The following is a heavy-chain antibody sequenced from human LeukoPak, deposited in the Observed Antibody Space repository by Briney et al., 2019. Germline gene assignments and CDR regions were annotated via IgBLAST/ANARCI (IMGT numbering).Heavy chain of an antibody. CDR1: GFTFSNYA. D-gene: IGHD6-25*01. CDR2: ISSGGDRR. Sequence: PGGSLRLSCAASGFTFSNYAMSWVRQTPGKGLEWVSGISSGGDRRYYADSVRGRFTVTRDNSKNTLYLQMNSLRAEDPAVYYCASPHTSMVTAGLGFHSWGQGALVTVSS. CDR3: ASPHTSMVTAGLGFHS. V-gene: IGHV3-23*01. J-gene: IGHJ4*02.